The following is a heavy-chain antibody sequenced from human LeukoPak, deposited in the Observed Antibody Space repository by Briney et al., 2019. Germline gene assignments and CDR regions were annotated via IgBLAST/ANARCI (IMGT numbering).Heavy chain of an antibody. D-gene: IGHD3-3*01. J-gene: IGHJ4*02. CDR3: ARGPKTYYDFWSGYYNSVLFDY. CDR2: IYYSGST. Sequence: SETLSLTCTVSGGSISSSSYYWGWIRQPPGKGLEWIGSIYYSGSTYYNPSLKSRVTISVDTSKNQFSLKLSSVTAADTAVYYCARGPKTYYDFWSGYYNSVLFDYWGQGTLVTVSS. CDR1: GGSISSSSYY. V-gene: IGHV4-39*07.